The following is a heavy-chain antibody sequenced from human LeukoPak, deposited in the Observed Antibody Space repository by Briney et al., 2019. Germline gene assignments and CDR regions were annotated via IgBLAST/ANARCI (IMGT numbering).Heavy chain of an antibody. J-gene: IGHJ4*02. CDR3: ARERFYGSGSYYMDY. V-gene: IGHV4-34*01. Sequence: SETLSLTCAVYGGSFSGYYWSWIRQPPGKGLEWIGEINHSGSTNYNPSLKSRVTISVDTSKNQFSLKLSSVTAADTAVYYCARERFYGSGSYYMDYWGQGTLVTVSS. CDR1: GGSFSGYY. D-gene: IGHD3-10*01. CDR2: INHSGST.